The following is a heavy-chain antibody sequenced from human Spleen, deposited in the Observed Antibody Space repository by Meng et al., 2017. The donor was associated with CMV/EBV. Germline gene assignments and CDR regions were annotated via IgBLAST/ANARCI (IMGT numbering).Heavy chain of an antibody. CDR3: TRGRGIAVSNN. Sequence: AGYVGSFSVSGYYLHWIRQSPGKGLEWVGEVDHSRRTNYNPSLKSRVTISIDASKNQFSLRLNSVTAADTAVYYCTRGRGIAVSNNWGQGTLVTVSS. V-gene: IGHV4-34*01. D-gene: IGHD6-19*01. J-gene: IGHJ4*02. CDR1: VGSFSVSGYY. CDR2: VDHSRRT.